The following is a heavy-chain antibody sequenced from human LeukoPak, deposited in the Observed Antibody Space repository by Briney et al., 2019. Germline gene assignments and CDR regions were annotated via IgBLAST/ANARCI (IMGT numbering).Heavy chain of an antibody. CDR1: GFTFDDYA. J-gene: IGHJ4*02. D-gene: IGHD3-22*01. V-gene: IGHV3-9*01. Sequence: GGSLRLSCAASGFTFDDYAMHWVRQAPGKGLEWVSGISWNSGSIGYADSVKGRFTISRDNSKNTLYLQMNSLRAEDTAVYYCAKDRVYYYDSSGYYYFDYWGQGTLVTVSS. CDR2: ISWNSGSI. CDR3: AKDRVYYYDSSGYYYFDY.